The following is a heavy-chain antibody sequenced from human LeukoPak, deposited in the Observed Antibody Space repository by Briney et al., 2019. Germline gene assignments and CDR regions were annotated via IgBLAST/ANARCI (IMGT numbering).Heavy chain of an antibody. Sequence: PSETLSLTCTVSGGSISSYYWSWIRQPAGRGLEWIGRIYTSGSTNYNPSLKSRVTMSVDTSKNQFSLKLSSVTAADTAVYYCXXXXXXXXXXXXYYYYYGMDVWGQGTTVTVSS. V-gene: IGHV4-4*07. CDR2: IYTSGST. J-gene: IGHJ6*02. CDR3: XXXXXXXXXXXXYYYYYGMDV. CDR1: GGSISSYY.